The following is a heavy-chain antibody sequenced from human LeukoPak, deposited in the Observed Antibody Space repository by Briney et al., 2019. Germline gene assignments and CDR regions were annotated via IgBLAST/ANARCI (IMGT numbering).Heavy chain of an antibody. Sequence: ASVKVSCKASGYTFTSYGISWVRQAPGQGLEWMGWISAYNGNTNYAQKLQGRVTMTIDTSTSTAYMELRSLRSDDTAVYYCARDNYDFWSGYYKLESFDYWGQGTLVTVSS. CDR2: ISAYNGNT. V-gene: IGHV1-18*01. J-gene: IGHJ4*02. D-gene: IGHD3-3*01. CDR1: GYTFTSYG. CDR3: ARDNYDFWSGYYKLESFDY.